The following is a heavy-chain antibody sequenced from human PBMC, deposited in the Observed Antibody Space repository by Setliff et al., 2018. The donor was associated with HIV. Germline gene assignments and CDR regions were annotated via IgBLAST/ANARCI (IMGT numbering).Heavy chain of an antibody. V-gene: IGHV4-39*07. J-gene: IGHJ6*03. Sequence: SETLSLTCTVSGGSISRSSYYWGWIRQPPGKGLEWIGSIYYSGSTYYNPSLKSRVTISVDTSKNQFSLKLSSVTAADTAVYYCARGRTYYDFWSGQDYYYYMDVWGKGTTVTVSS. CDR1: GGSISRSSYY. D-gene: IGHD3-3*01. CDR2: IYYSGST. CDR3: ARGRTYYDFWSGQDYYYYMDV.